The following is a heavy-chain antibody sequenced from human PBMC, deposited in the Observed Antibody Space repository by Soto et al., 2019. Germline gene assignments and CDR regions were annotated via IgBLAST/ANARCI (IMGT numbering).Heavy chain of an antibody. CDR2: IKSKTDGGTT. Sequence: GGSLRLSCAASGFTFSNAWMSWVRQAPGKGLEWVGRIKSKTDGGTTDYAAPVKGRFTISRDDSKNTLYLQMNSLKTEDTAVYYCTTGRYDILTGYHRARYYFDYWGQGTLVTVSS. CDR3: TTGRYDILTGYHRARYYFDY. J-gene: IGHJ4*02. CDR1: GFTFSNAW. V-gene: IGHV3-15*01. D-gene: IGHD3-9*01.